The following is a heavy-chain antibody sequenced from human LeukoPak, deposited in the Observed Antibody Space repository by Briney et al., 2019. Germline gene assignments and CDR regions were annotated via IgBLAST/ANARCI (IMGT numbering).Heavy chain of an antibody. D-gene: IGHD6-19*01. CDR3: ARAVSGRFDY. V-gene: IGHV4-59*08. CDR1: GFTFSSYA. Sequence: GSLRPSCAASGFTFSSYAMSWVRQPPGKGLEWTGYIYYSGSTNYNPSLKSRVTISVDTSKNQFSLKLSSVTATDTAIYYCARAVSGRFDYWGQGTLVTVSS. J-gene: IGHJ4*02. CDR2: IYYSGST.